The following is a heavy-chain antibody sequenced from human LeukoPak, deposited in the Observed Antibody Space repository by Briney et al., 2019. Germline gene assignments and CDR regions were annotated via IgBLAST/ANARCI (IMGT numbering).Heavy chain of an antibody. D-gene: IGHD3-22*01. CDR2: IIPIFGTA. Sequence: SVKVSCKASGGTFSSYAISWVRQAPGQGLEWMGGIIPIFGTANYAQKFQGRVTITADKSTSTAYMELSSLRSEDTAVYYCARVGGYYDSSGYTNWGQGTLVTVSS. V-gene: IGHV1-69*06. CDR3: ARVGGYYDSSGYTN. CDR1: GGTFSSYA. J-gene: IGHJ4*02.